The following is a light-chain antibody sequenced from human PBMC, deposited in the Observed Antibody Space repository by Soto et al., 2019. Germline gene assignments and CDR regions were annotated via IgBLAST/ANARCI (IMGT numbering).Light chain of an antibody. Sequence: EIVLTQSPGTLSLSPGERATLSCRASQSVSSSYLAWYQQKPGQAPRLLIYGASSRATGIPDRFSGSGSGTDFTLTISRLEPEDFAFYYYQEYDSSPRTFSQGTDVAV. J-gene: IGKJ1*01. CDR2: GAS. V-gene: IGKV3-20*01. CDR3: QEYDSSPRT. CDR1: QSVSSSY.